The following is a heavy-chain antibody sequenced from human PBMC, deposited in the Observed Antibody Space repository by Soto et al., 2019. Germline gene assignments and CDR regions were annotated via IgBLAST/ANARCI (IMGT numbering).Heavy chain of an antibody. D-gene: IGHD1-20*01. CDR2: VNHRGSS. CDR1: GGSLSDYY. V-gene: IGHV4-34*01. J-gene: IGHJ5*02. Sequence: QVQLQQWGAGLLKPSETLSLTCAVYGGSLSDYYWNWLRQPPGKGLEWIGEVNHRGSSSYNPSLKDRVRITGDTAIDPFSFELRSVTAADTAVYYCARYQWNPGAFDPWGPGTQVIVSS. CDR3: ARYQWNPGAFDP.